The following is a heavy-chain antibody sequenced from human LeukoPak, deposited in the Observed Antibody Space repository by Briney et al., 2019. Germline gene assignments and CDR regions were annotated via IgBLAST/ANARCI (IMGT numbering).Heavy chain of an antibody. V-gene: IGHV1-46*01. D-gene: IGHD6-19*01. Sequence: ASVKVSCKASGYTFTSYDINWVRQAPGQGLEWMGIINPSGGSTSYAQKFQGRVTMTRDTSTSTVYMELSSLRSEDTAVYYCARDLNSSGWYGVGDYWGQGTLVTVSS. CDR3: ARDLNSSGWYGVGDY. CDR2: INPSGGST. CDR1: GYTFTSYD. J-gene: IGHJ4*02.